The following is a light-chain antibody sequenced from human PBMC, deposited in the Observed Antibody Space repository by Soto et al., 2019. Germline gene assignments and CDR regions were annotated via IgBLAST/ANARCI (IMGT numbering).Light chain of an antibody. CDR2: WAS. Sequence: DIVMTQSPDSLAVSLGERATINCKSSQSVLYSSNNXXYLAWHQQKPGQPPKLLIYWASTRESGVPDRFSGSGXGTDFTLTISSLQAEDVAVYYCQQYYSTPSFGPGTKVDIK. J-gene: IGKJ3*01. CDR1: QSVLYSSNNXXY. V-gene: IGKV4-1*01. CDR3: QQYYSTPS.